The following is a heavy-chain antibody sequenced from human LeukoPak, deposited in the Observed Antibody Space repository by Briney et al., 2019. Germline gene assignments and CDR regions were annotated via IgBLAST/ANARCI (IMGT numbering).Heavy chain of an antibody. CDR2: IIPIFGTA. J-gene: IGHJ4*02. V-gene: IGHV1-69*06. D-gene: IGHD3-9*01. Sequence: SVKVSCKASGGTFSSYAISWVRQAPGQGLEWMGGIIPIFGTANYAQKFQGRVTITADKSTSTAYMELSSLRSEDTAVYYCARSYYDILTGYLSPYYFDYWGQGALVTVSS. CDR1: GGTFSSYA. CDR3: ARSYYDILTGYLSPYYFDY.